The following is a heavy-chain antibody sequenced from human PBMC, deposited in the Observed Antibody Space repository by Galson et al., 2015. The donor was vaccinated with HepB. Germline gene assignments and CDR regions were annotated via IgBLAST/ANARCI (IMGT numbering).Heavy chain of an antibody. D-gene: IGHD6-13*01. CDR3: AKSTSRGLQGAASIAAAGGFDY. V-gene: IGHV3-23*01. CDR1: GFTFSSYA. CDR2: ISGSGGST. Sequence: SLRLSCAASGFTFSSYAMSWVRQAPGKGLEWVSAISGSGGSTYYADSVKGRFTISRDNSKNTLYLQMNSLRAEDTAVYYCAKSTSRGLQGAASIAAAGGFDYWGQGTLVTVSS. J-gene: IGHJ4*02.